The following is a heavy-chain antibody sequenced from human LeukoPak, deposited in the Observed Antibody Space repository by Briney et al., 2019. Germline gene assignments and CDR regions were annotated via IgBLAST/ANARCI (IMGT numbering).Heavy chain of an antibody. J-gene: IGHJ3*02. CDR1: GFTFSSFA. CDR3: ARWEAGYSSSQDAFDI. V-gene: IGHV3-23*01. CDR2: LSGSGDRT. D-gene: IGHD6-13*01. Sequence: PGGSLRLSCAASGFTFSSFAMTWVRQAPGKGLEWVSTLSGSGDRTFTADSVKGRFTISRDNSKNTLYLQMNSLRAEDTAVYYCARWEAGYSSSQDAFDIWGQGTMVTVSS.